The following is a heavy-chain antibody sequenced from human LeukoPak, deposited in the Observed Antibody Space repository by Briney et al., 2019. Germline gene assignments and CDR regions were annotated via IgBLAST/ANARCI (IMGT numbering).Heavy chain of an antibody. CDR1: GFTFSTYA. D-gene: IGHD1-26*01. CDR2: ISYDGSNK. CDR3: ARDPVGAPTRYFDH. V-gene: IGHV3-30*01. Sequence: GGSLRLSCAASGFTFSTYAMHWVRQPPGKGLEWVAVISYDGSNKYYADSVKGRFTISRDNSKNTLYLQMNSLRAEDTAVYYCARDPVGAPTRYFDHWGQGTLVTVSS. J-gene: IGHJ4*02.